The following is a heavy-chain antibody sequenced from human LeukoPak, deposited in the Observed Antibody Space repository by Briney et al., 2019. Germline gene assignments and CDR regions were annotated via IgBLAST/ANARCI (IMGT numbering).Heavy chain of an antibody. V-gene: IGHV3-15*01. D-gene: IGHD7-27*01. J-gene: IGHJ4*02. CDR1: RFSFSNAW. CDR2: IKSKSDGGTT. Sequence: PGGSLRLSCAASRFSFSNAWMNWVRQAPGKGLEWVGRIKSKSDGGTTDYASPVKGRFTISRHDSNNTLYLQMNSLKTEDTAVYYCTTQRDAAYWGNFDYWGQGTLVTVSS. CDR3: TTQRDAAYWGNFDY.